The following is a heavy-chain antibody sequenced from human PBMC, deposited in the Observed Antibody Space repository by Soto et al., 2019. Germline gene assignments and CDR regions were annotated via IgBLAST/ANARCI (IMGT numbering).Heavy chain of an antibody. Sequence: QVQLQESGPGLVKPSETLSLTCSVSGGSISDYYWSWIRQPPGRGLEWIGYIYKSGSNNHNPSLKGRGTISVDTSKNLFSLKLSSVTAADTAVYYCARDQNGSPHFDYWGQGTLVTVSS. CDR1: GGSISDYY. J-gene: IGHJ4*02. CDR3: ARDQNGSPHFDY. D-gene: IGHD1-26*01. V-gene: IGHV4-59*01. CDR2: IYKSGSN.